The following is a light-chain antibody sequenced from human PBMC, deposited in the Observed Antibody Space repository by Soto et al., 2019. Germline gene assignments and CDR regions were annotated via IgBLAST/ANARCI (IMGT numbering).Light chain of an antibody. CDR2: DVS. V-gene: IGLV2-14*01. CDR1: SSDVGGYNY. CDR3: SSYTSSSRGV. J-gene: IGLJ1*01. Sequence: QSALTQPASVSGSPGQSITISCTGTSSDVGGYNYVTWYQQHPGKAPKLMIYDVSNRPSGVSNRFSGSKSGNTASLTISGLQAEDEADYYCSSYTSSSRGVFVTGTKVTVL.